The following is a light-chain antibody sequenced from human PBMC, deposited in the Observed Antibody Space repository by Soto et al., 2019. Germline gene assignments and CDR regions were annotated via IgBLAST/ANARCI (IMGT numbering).Light chain of an antibody. J-gene: IGLJ1*01. CDR2: DDN. CDR1: SNDVGAYNY. V-gene: IGLV1-51*01. Sequence: QSVLTQPRSVSGSPGQSVTISCTGTSNDVGAYNYVSWYQQHPGKAPKLMIYDDNKRPSGIPDRFSGSKSGTSATLGITGFQTGDEADYYCGSWDSSLSAYVFGTGTKV. CDR3: GSWDSSLSAYV.